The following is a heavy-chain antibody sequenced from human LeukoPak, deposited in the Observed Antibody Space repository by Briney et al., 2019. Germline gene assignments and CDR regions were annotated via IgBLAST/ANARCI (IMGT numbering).Heavy chain of an antibody. V-gene: IGHV4-30-4*07. CDR3: ARGRGYSGYEALDY. J-gene: IGHJ4*02. Sequence: SETLSLTCAVSGGSISSGGYSWSWIRQPPGKGLEWIGYIYYSGSTYYNPSLKSRVTISVDTSKNQFSLKLSSVTAADTAVYYCARGRGYSGYEALDYWGQGTLVTVSS. CDR2: IYYSGST. D-gene: IGHD5-12*01. CDR1: GGSISSGGYS.